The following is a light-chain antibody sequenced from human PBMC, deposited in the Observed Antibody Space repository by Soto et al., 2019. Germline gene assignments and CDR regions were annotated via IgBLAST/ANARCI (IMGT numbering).Light chain of an antibody. CDR3: QQYNSYPHT. V-gene: IGKV1-5*03. Sequence: IQTTPPPSTLSASVGDRVTITCRASQTIRSWLAWYQQKPGQSPKHLIYKASTLKSGVPSRFSGSGSGTEFTLTISSLQLDDFAIYYCQQYNSYPHTFGEGTKVDIK. CDR1: QTIRSW. J-gene: IGKJ4*02. CDR2: KAS.